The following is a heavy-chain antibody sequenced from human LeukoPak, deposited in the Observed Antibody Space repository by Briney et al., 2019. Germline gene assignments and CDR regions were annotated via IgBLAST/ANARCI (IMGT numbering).Heavy chain of an antibody. CDR1: GYTFSNYG. CDR2: ISPSGGST. Sequence: ASVRVSRKGSGYTFSNYGISWVRQAPGQGLEWMGVISPSGGSTTYAQKFQGRVTLTRDMSTSTDYLELSSLRSEDTAVYYCARDNSVRDEAWWFNPWGQGTLVTVSS. J-gene: IGHJ5*02. V-gene: IGHV1-46*01. D-gene: IGHD5-24*01. CDR3: ARDNSVRDEAWWFNP.